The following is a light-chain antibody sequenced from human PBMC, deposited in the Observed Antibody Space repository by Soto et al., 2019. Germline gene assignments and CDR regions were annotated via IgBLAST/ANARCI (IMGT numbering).Light chain of an antibody. J-gene: IGLJ2*01. V-gene: IGLV1-44*01. CDR3: AAWDDSLNGHV. CDR2: SNN. Sequence: QLVLTQPPSASGTPGQRVTISCSGSRSNIGSNTVNWYQQLPGTAPKLLIYSNNQRPSGVPDRFSGSKSGTSTSLAISGLQSEDEAEYYCAAWDDSLNGHVFGGGTKVTVL. CDR1: RSNIGSNT.